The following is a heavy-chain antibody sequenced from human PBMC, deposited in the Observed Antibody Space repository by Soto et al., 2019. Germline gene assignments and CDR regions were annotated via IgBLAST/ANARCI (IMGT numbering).Heavy chain of an antibody. CDR2: ISSSSSYI. Sequence: EVQLLESGGGLVQPGGSLRLSCAASGFTFSSYAMSWVRQAPGKGLEWVSSISSSSSYIYYADSVKGRFTISRDNAKNSLYLQMNSLRAEDTAVYYCARDRGSIYMDVWGQGTTVTVSS. J-gene: IGHJ6*03. D-gene: IGHD2-2*01. CDR3: ARDRGSIYMDV. CDR1: GFTFSSYA. V-gene: IGHV3-21*01.